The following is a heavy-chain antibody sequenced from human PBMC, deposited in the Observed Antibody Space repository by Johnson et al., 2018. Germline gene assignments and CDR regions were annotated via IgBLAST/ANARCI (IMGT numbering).Heavy chain of an antibody. V-gene: IGHV3-30*03. J-gene: IGHJ3*02. CDR3: ASVVVVAANDAFDI. D-gene: IGHD2-15*01. CDR1: GFTFSSYG. Sequence: QVQLVQSGGGVVQPGRSLRLSCAASGFTFSSYGMHWVRQAPGKGLEWVAVISYDGSNKYYADSVKGRFTISRDNSKNTLYLQMNRLRAEDTAVYYCASVVVVAANDAFDIWGQGTMVTVSS. CDR2: ISYDGSNK.